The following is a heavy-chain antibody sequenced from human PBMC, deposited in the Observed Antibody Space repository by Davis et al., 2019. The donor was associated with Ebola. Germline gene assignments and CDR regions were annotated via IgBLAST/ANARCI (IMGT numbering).Heavy chain of an antibody. CDR3: ARDQTYYSNYVNFDY. D-gene: IGHD4-11*01. J-gene: IGHJ4*02. V-gene: IGHV1-46*01. Sequence: ASVKVSCKASGYTFTSYGISWVRQAPGQGLEWMGIINPSGGSTSYAQKFQGRVTMTRDTSTSTVYMELSSLRSEDTAVYYCARDQTYYSNYVNFDYWGQGTLVTVSS. CDR1: GYTFTSYG. CDR2: INPSGGST.